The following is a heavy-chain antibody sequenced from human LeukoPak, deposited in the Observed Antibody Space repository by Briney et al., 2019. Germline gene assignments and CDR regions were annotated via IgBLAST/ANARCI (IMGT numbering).Heavy chain of an antibody. J-gene: IGHJ5*02. CDR1: GFTFSVYW. CDR2: IHRDGSSI. Sequence: GGSLRLSCAGSGFTFSVYWMHWVRRAPGKGLVWVARIHRDGSSITYADSVKGRFTVSRDNAKNTLYLQMNNLRVEDTALYYCARGIEVAGTLSWFDPWGQGTLVTVSS. V-gene: IGHV3-74*01. CDR3: ARGIEVAGTLSWFDP. D-gene: IGHD6-19*01.